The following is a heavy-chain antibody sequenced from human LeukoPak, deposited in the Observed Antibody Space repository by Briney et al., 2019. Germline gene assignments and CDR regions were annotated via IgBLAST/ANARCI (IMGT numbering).Heavy chain of an antibody. Sequence: ASVKVSCKASGYTFTSYDINWVRQATGQGLEWMGWMNPNSGNTGYAQKFQGRVTITRNTSISTAYMELSSLRSEDTAVYYCARGVSYDFWSGYYTGMDYWGQGTLVTVSS. V-gene: IGHV1-8*03. CDR3: ARGVSYDFWSGYYTGMDY. D-gene: IGHD3-3*01. CDR2: MNPNSGNT. CDR1: GYTFTSYD. J-gene: IGHJ4*02.